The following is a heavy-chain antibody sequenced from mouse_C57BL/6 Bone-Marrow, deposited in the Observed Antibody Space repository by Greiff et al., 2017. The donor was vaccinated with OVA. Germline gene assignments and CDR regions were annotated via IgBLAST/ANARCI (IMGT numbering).Heavy chain of an antibody. CDR2: ISSGGSYT. J-gene: IGHJ3*01. CDR1: GFTFSSYG. CDR3: ARRSPYDYGGAWFAY. Sequence: EVKVEESGGDLVKPGGSLKLSCAASGFTFSSYGMSWVRQTPDKRLEWVATISSGGSYTYYPDSVKGRVTISRDNAKNTLYLQMSSLKSEDTAMYYCARRSPYDYGGAWFAYWGQGTLVTVSA. D-gene: IGHD2-4*01. V-gene: IGHV5-6*02.